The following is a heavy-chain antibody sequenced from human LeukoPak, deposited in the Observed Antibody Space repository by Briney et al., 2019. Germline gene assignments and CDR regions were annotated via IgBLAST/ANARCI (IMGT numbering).Heavy chain of an antibody. J-gene: IGHJ6*02. V-gene: IGHV3-30-3*01. CDR1: GFTFSSYA. Sequence: TGGCQRLSCAASGFTFSSYAMHWVRQAPGKGLEWVAVISYDGSNKYYADSVKGRFTISRDNAKNTVYLQMNSLRTEDTAVYYCARGLPNYYGMDVWGQGTTVTVSS. CDR3: ARGLPNYYGMDV. CDR2: ISYDGSNK.